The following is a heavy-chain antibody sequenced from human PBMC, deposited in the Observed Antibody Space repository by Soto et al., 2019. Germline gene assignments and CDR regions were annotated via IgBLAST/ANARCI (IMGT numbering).Heavy chain of an antibody. CDR3: AKDGGYSGYEDAFDI. CDR1: GLTFSSYG. D-gene: IGHD5-12*01. V-gene: IGHV3-30*18. CDR2: ISYDGSNK. J-gene: IGHJ3*02. Sequence: GGSLRLSCAASGLTFSSYGMHWVRQAPGKGLEWVAVISYDGSNKYYADSVKGRFTISRDNSKNTLYLQMNSLRAEDTAVYYCAKDGGYSGYEDAFDIWGQGTMVTVSS.